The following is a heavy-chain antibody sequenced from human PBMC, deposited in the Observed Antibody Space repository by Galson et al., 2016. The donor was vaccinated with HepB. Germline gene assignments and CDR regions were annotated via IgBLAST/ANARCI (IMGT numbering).Heavy chain of an antibody. CDR3: ARAPTFDYDVSGYYPYYFDY. CDR2: VSDDGTNK. D-gene: IGHD3-22*01. Sequence: SLRLSCAASGFSLSNYGMHWVRQAPGKGLEWVAVVSDDGTNKYYADSVKGRFTISKDNSKNTLYLQINSLRAEDTAVYFCARAPTFDYDVSGYYPYYFDYWGQGTLVTVSS. J-gene: IGHJ4*02. CDR1: GFSLSNYG. V-gene: IGHV3-30*03.